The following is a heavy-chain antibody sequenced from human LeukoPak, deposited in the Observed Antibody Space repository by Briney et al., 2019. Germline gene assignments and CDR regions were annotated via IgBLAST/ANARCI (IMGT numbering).Heavy chain of an antibody. D-gene: IGHD4-17*01. V-gene: IGHV3-23*01. CDR3: AKYKTSTVTTGFDY. Sequence: GGSLRLSCAASGFTFSSYAMSWVRQAPGKGLEWVSAISGSGGSTYYADSVMGRFTISRDNSKNTLYLQMNSLRAEDTAVYYCAKYKTSTVTTGFDYWGQGNRDTVSS. CDR1: GFTFSSYA. CDR2: ISGSGGST. J-gene: IGHJ4*02.